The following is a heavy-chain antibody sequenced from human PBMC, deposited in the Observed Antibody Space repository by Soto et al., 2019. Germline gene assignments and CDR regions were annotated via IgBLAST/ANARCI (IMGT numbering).Heavy chain of an antibody. V-gene: IGHV4-38-2*01. CDR3: ARLAPIAAADGMDV. D-gene: IGHD6-13*01. J-gene: IGHJ6*01. Sequence: SATHALTGSVSGDSISSGYDCGRVQKSPGKGLEWIGSIYHSGSTYYNPSLKSRVIISVDTSKNQFSLKLSSVTAADTAVYYCARLAPIAAADGMDVWGQGPTVT. CDR1: GDSISSGYD. CDR2: IYHSGST.